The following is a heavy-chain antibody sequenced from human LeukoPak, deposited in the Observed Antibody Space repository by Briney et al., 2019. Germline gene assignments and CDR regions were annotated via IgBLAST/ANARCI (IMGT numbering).Heavy chain of an antibody. J-gene: IGHJ4*02. CDR1: GGSFSGYY. Sequence: SETLSLTCAVYGGSFSGYYWSWIRQSPGKGLEWIGEINHSGSTNYNPSLKSRVTISVDTSKNQFSLKLSSVTAADTAVYYCARGRGGSYYYGSGSLTTLDYWGRGTLVTVSS. D-gene: IGHD3-10*01. V-gene: IGHV4-34*01. CDR3: ARGRGGSYYYGSGSLTTLDY. CDR2: INHSGST.